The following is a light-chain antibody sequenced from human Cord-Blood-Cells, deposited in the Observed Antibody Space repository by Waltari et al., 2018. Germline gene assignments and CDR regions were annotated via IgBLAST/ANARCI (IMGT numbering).Light chain of an antibody. CDR1: QSLLHSNGYNY. J-gene: IGKJ2*01. Sequence: DIEMTQSPLSLPVTPGEPASISCRSSQSLLHSNGYNYLDWYLQKPGQSPQLLIYLGSNRAAGVPDRFSGSGSGTDFTLKISRVEAEYVGVYYCMQALQTPYTFGQGTKLEIK. CDR3: MQALQTPYT. V-gene: IGKV2-28*01. CDR2: LGS.